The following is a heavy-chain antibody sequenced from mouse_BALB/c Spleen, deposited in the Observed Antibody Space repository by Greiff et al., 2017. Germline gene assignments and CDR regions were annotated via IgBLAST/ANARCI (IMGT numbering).Heavy chain of an antibody. D-gene: IGHD1-1*01. J-gene: IGHJ3*01. V-gene: IGHV5-4*02. CDR3: ARGYYDGSSYGFAY. CDR1: GFTFSDYY. CDR2: ISDGGSYT. Sequence: EVKLVESGGGLVKPGGSLKLSCAASGFTFSDYYMYWVRQTPEKRLEWVATISDGGSYTYYPDSVKGRFTISRDNAKNNLYLQMSSLKSEDTAMYYCARGYYDGSSYGFAYWGQGTLVTVSA.